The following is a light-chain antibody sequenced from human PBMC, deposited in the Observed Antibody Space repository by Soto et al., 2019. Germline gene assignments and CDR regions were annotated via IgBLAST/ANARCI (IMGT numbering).Light chain of an antibody. J-gene: IGKJ1*01. Sequence: EIVMTQSPATLSVSPGERATLSCRASQSVSSYLAWYQQKPGQAPRLLIYGASNRATAIPDRFSGSGSGTDFTLTISRLEPEDFAVYYCQQNDDSPGTFGQGTKVDIK. V-gene: IGKV3-20*01. CDR3: QQNDDSPGT. CDR1: QSVSSY. CDR2: GAS.